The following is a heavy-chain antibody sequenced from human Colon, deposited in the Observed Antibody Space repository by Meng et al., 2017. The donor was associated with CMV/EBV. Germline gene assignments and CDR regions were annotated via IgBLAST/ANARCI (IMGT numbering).Heavy chain of an antibody. CDR1: GFTLRNYA. D-gene: IGHD3-3*01. J-gene: IGHJ6*02. CDR2: IYAGGRST. Sequence: SCAASGFTLRNYAMSWVRQAPGKGLEWVSVIYAGGRSTYYADSVKGRFIISRDDSKNTLYMQMNSLRAEDTAVYYCAKGSLEWLYYGMDVWGQGTTVTVSS. CDR3: AKGSLEWLYYGMDV. V-gene: IGHV3-23*03.